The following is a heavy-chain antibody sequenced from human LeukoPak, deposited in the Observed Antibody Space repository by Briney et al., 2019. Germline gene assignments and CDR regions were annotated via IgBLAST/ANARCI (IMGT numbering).Heavy chain of an antibody. CDR1: GFTFSSYA. D-gene: IGHD6-19*01. V-gene: IGHV3-48*01. J-gene: IGHJ4*02. Sequence: GGSLRLSCAASGFTFSSYAMNWVRQAPGKGLEWVSYISSSSSTIYYADSVKGRFTISRDNAKNSLYLQMNSLRAEDTAVYYCARDSPPIAVATFDYWGQGTLVTVSS. CDR3: ARDSPPIAVATFDY. CDR2: ISSSSSTI.